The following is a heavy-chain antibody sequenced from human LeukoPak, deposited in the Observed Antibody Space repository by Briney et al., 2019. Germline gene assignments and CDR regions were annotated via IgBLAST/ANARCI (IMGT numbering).Heavy chain of an antibody. CDR1: GFTFSSYD. CDR3: ARGLPGGLDI. CDR2: IHTAGDT. Sequence: GGSLRLSCAASGFTFSSYDMHWVRQVTGKGLEWDSSIHTAGDTFYSGSVKGRFTISRENAKNSLYLQMNSLRAGDTAVYYCARGLPGGLDIWGQGTMVTVS. J-gene: IGHJ3*02. D-gene: IGHD2-8*02. V-gene: IGHV3-13*01.